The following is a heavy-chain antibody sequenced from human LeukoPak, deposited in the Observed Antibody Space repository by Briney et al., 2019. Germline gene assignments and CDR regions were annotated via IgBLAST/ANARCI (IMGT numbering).Heavy chain of an antibody. Sequence: GGSLRLSCAASGFTFTSYSMSWFRQAPGKGLEWVGFIRSKAYGGTTEYAASVKGRFTISRDDSKSIAYLQMNSLKTEDTAVYYCTRALTTVTVGWFDPWGQGTLVTVSS. D-gene: IGHD4-17*01. V-gene: IGHV3-49*03. CDR2: IRSKAYGGTT. CDR3: TRALTTVTVGWFDP. CDR1: GFTFTSYS. J-gene: IGHJ5*02.